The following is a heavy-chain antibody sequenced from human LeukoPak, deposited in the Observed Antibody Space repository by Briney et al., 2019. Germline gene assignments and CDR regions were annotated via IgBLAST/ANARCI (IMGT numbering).Heavy chain of an antibody. Sequence: PGGSLRLSCVASGFTFSSFAMSWVRQAPGKGLAWVSAIGGSGVNTYYADSLKGRFSISRDNSQNTLYLQMGSLRAEDTAIFYCAKVRPATGMTTTYFDYWGQGTLVTVSS. V-gene: IGHV3-23*01. CDR3: AKVRPATGMTTTYFDY. CDR2: IGGSGVNT. CDR1: GFTFSSFA. D-gene: IGHD1-26*01. J-gene: IGHJ4*02.